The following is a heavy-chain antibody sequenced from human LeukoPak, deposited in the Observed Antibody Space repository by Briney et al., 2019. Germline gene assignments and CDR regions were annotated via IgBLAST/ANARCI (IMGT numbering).Heavy chain of an antibody. V-gene: IGHV1-69*13. CDR1: GGTFSSYA. J-gene: IGHJ5*02. CDR3: ALGYCSGGSCYGYWFDP. CDR2: IIPIFGTA. Sequence: SVKVSCKASGGTFSSYAISWVRQAPGQGLEWMGGIIPIFGTANYAQKFRGRVTITADESTSTAYMELSSLRSEDTAVYYCALGYCSGGSCYGYWFDPWGQGTLVTVSS. D-gene: IGHD2-15*01.